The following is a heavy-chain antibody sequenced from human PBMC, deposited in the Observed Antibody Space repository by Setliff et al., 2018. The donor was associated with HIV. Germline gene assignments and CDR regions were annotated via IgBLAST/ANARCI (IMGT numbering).Heavy chain of an antibody. J-gene: IGHJ6*03. D-gene: IGHD1-20*01. V-gene: IGHV1-18*01. CDR3: ARVPQDTYNYPFSYSYYMDV. CDR2: ISAFSGNT. CDR1: GYPFTKYG. Sequence: ASVKVSCKTSGYPFTKYGIIWVRPAPGQGLEWVGLISAFSGNTNSAQKVQGRVTMTTDTSTTTAYMELRSLRSEDTAVYYCARVPQDTYNYPFSYSYYMDVWGKGTTVTVSS.